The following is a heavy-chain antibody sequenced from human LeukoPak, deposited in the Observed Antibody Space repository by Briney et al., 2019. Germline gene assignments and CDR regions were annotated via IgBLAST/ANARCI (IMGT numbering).Heavy chain of an antibody. CDR3: TWYYFDY. J-gene: IGHJ4*02. CDR2: IRSKTDGGTT. V-gene: IGHV3-15*01. Sequence: GGSLRLSCAASGFTFSSYSMSWVRQAPGKGLEWVGRIRSKTDGGTTDYAAPVKGRFTISRDDSKNTLYLQMNSLKTEDTAVYYCTWYYFDYWGQGTLVTVSS. CDR1: GFTFSSYS.